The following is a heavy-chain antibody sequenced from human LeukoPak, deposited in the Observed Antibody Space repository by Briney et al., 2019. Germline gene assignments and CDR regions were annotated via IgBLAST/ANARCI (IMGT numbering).Heavy chain of an antibody. D-gene: IGHD3-3*01. CDR2: IYYSGST. Sequence: PSETLSLTCTVSGGSISSSSYYWGWIRQPPGKGLEWIGSIYYSGSTYYNPSLKSRVTISVDTSKNQFSLKLSSVTAADTAVYYCAREGYDFWSGYSLRGVWFDPWGQGTLVTVSS. V-gene: IGHV4-39*02. CDR1: GGSISSSSYY. CDR3: AREGYDFWSGYSLRGVWFDP. J-gene: IGHJ5*02.